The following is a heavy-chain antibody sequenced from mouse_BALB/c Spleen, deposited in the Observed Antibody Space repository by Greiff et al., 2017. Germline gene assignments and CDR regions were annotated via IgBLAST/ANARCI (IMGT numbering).Heavy chain of an antibody. J-gene: IGHJ3*01. D-gene: IGHD2-10*02. V-gene: IGHV5-6*01. CDR1: GFTFSSYG. CDR2: ISSGGSYT. Sequence: DVQLVESGGDLVKPGGSLKLSCAASGFTFSSYGMSWVRQTPDKRLEWVATISSGGSYTYYPDSVKGRFTISRDNAKNTLYLQMSSLKSEDTAMYYCARGGYGNFTWFAYWGQGTLVTVSA. CDR3: ARGGYGNFTWFAY.